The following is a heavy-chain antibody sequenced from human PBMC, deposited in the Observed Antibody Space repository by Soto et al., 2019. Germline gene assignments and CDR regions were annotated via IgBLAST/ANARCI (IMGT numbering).Heavy chain of an antibody. CDR1: GFSFSRYG. Sequence: QVQLVESGGGVVQPGRSLRLSCAASGFSFSRYGMHWVRQAPGKGLEWVAVISYDGSNKYSADSVKGRFTISRDNSKNTRYLRMNSLRAEDTAVYYGAKEQGIAVAGTVYFQHWGQGTLVTVSS. V-gene: IGHV3-30*18. CDR2: ISYDGSNK. D-gene: IGHD6-19*01. J-gene: IGHJ1*01. CDR3: AKEQGIAVAGTVYFQH.